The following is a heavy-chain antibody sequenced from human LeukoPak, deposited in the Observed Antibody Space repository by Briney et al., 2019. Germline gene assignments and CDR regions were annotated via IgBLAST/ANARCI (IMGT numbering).Heavy chain of an antibody. Sequence: GGSLRLSCAASGFTFNSYSINWVRQAPGKGLEWLSYISSSGSGIYYADSVKGRFTISRDNVKNSLSLQMNSLRDEDTAAYYCARDRGTAAAGAFFDYWGQGTLVTVSS. CDR1: GFTFNSYS. CDR3: ARDRGTAAAGAFFDY. D-gene: IGHD6-13*01. J-gene: IGHJ4*02. CDR2: ISSSGSGI. V-gene: IGHV3-48*02.